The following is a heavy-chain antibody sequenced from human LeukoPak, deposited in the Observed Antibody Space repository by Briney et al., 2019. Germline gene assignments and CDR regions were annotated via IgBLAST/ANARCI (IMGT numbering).Heavy chain of an antibody. V-gene: IGHV4-39*07. D-gene: IGHD6-13*01. J-gene: IGHJ5*02. Sequence: SETLSLTRAVSGASISGSSYYWGWIRQPPGKGLEWIGSIYYSGSTYYNPSLKSRVTISVDTSKNQFSLKLSSVTAADTAVYYCARVKYRSSWYEGDWFDPWGQGTLVTVSS. CDR3: ARVKYRSSWYEGDWFDP. CDR1: GASISGSSYY. CDR2: IYYSGST.